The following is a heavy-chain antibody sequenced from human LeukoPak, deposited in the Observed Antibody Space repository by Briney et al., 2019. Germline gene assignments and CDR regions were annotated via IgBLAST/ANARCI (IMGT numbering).Heavy chain of an antibody. V-gene: IGHV4-34*01. CDR2: INHSGST. J-gene: IGHJ3*02. Sequence: SETLSLTGAVYGGSFSGYYRSWIRQPPGKGLEWIGEINHSGSTNYNPSLKSRVTISVGTSKNQFFLKLRSVTVADTAVYYCRRGRGCTNGVFYRNAFDIWGQGTMVTVSS. D-gene: IGHD2-8*01. CDR3: RRGRGCTNGVFYRNAFDI. CDR1: GGSFSGYY.